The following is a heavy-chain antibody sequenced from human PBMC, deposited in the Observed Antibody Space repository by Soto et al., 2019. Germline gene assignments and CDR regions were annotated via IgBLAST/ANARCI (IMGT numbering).Heavy chain of an antibody. J-gene: IGHJ4*02. CDR3: AERIAARPFDY. D-gene: IGHD6-6*01. Sequence: ASETLSLTCAVYGGSFSGYYWSWIRQPPGKGLEWIGEINHSGSTNYNPSLKSRVTISVDTSKNQFSLKLSSVTAADTAVYYCAERIAARPFDYWGQGTLVTVSS. CDR1: GGSFSGYY. CDR2: INHSGST. V-gene: IGHV4-34*01.